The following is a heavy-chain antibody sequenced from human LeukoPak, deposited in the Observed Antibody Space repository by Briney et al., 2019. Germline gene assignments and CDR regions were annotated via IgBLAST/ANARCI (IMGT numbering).Heavy chain of an antibody. CDR2: INPNSGGT. J-gene: IGHJ4*02. CDR3: ARGSDIVVVPAAICFDY. Sequence: ASVKVSCKASGYTFTGYYMHWVRQAPGQGLEWMGWINPNSGGTNYAQKLQGRVTMTRDTSISTAYMELSRLRSDDTAVYYCARGSDIVVVPAAICFDYWGQGTLVTVSS. V-gene: IGHV1-2*02. D-gene: IGHD2-2*02. CDR1: GYTFTGYY.